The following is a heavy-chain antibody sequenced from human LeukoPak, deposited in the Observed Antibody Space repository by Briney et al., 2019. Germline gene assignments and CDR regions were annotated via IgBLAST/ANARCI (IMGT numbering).Heavy chain of an antibody. J-gene: IGHJ4*02. Sequence: GGSLRLSCAASGFTFSSYWMNWVHQAPGKGLVWVSRIASDGSSTTYADSVKGRFSISRDNAKNTLYLQMNSQRVEDTDVYYCARGRPHGNDYWGQGTLVTVSS. CDR2: IASDGSST. CDR3: ARGRPHGNDY. V-gene: IGHV3-74*01. CDR1: GFTFSSYW. D-gene: IGHD4-23*01.